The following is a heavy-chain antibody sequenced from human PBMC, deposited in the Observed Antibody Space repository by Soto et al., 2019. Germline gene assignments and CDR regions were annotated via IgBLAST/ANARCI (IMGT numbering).Heavy chain of an antibody. J-gene: IGHJ4*02. V-gene: IGHV3-30-3*01. CDR1: GIAFPSYA. CDR2: MSAHGDKQ. CDR3: ATNSGWGTLYYLAF. Sequence: QVQLVESGGGVVQPGKSLRLSCVVSGIAFPSYAMHWVRQTPGKGLEWVAVMSAHGDKQYYADSVKGRFTISRDNSNNTLYLQMHSLGVEDTAVYYCATNSGWGTLYYLAFWGQGTPVTVSS. D-gene: IGHD6-19*01.